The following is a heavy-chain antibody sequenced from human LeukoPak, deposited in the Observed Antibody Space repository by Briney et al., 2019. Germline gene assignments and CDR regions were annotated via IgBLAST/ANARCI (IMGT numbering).Heavy chain of an antibody. D-gene: IGHD6-13*01. CDR2: ISGSGGSP. Sequence: GGSLRLSCAASGFTFSSYAMSWVRQAPGKGLEWVSAISGSGGSPYYADSVKGRFTISRDNSKNTLYLQMNSLRAEDTAVYYCAKGNSSSWYRVSDYWGQGTLVTVSS. V-gene: IGHV3-23*01. CDR1: GFTFSSYA. CDR3: AKGNSSSWYRVSDY. J-gene: IGHJ4*02.